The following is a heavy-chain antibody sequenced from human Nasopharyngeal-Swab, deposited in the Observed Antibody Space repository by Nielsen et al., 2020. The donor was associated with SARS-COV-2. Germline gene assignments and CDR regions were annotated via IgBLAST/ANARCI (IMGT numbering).Heavy chain of an antibody. CDR3: AKDPGLLVAGTDLSFAS. J-gene: IGHJ4*02. CDR2: ISYDGNHE. V-gene: IGHV3-30*18. CDR1: GFTFSNYG. D-gene: IGHD6-19*01. Sequence: SLKISCVASGFTFSNYGMHWVRQAPGKGLEWLAVISYDGNHEFYAEFIKGRFSISRENSENTLFLEMNSLRPADSAFYYCAKDPGLLVAGTDLSFASWGQGTLVTVSP.